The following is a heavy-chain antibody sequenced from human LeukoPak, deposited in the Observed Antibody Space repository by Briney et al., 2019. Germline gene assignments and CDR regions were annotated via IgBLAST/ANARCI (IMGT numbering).Heavy chain of an antibody. D-gene: IGHD3-16*01. Sequence: GGSLRLSCAASGFTFSTYWMTWVRQAPGKGLEWVANMKGDGSEKHYVDSVKGRFTISRDNAKNSLYLQMNSLRAEDTAVYYCARPAYTAAYDLWGQGTMVTVSS. J-gene: IGHJ3*01. CDR3: ARPAYTAAYDL. V-gene: IGHV3-7*01. CDR2: MKGDGSEK. CDR1: GFTFSTYW.